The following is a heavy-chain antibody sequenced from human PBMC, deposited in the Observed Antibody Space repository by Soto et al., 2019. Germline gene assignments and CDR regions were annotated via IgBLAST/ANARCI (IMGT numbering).Heavy chain of an antibody. CDR3: ARHHGGTGSYSGMDV. CDR2: IIPIFGTA. V-gene: IGHV1-69*12. J-gene: IGHJ6*02. D-gene: IGHD2-15*01. CDR1: GGTFSSYA. Sequence: QVQLVQSGAEVKKPGSSVKVSCKASGGTFSSYAISWVRQAPGQGLEWMGGIIPIFGTANYAQKFQGRVTLTGDECTSRACMELSSLRSEDMAVYYCARHHGGTGSYSGMDVWGQGTTVTVSS.